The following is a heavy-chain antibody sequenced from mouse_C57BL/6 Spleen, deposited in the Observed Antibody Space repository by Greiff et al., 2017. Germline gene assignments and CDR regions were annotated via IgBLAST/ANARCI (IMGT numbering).Heavy chain of an antibody. CDR3: ARDDIYYYGSSPCFDY. V-gene: IGHV1-82*01. J-gene: IGHJ2*01. CDR2: IYPGDGDT. Sequence: VKLQESGPELVKPGASVKISCKASGYAFSSSWMNWVKQRPGKGLEWIGRIYPGDGDTNYNGKFKGKATLTADKSSSTAYMQLSGLTSEDSAVYFCARDDIYYYGSSPCFDYWGQGTTLTVSS. CDR1: GYAFSSSW. D-gene: IGHD1-1*01.